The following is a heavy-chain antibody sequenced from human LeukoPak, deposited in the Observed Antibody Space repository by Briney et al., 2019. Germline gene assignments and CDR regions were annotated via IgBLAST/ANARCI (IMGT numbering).Heavy chain of an antibody. CDR3: ARHLSTNFDY. CDR1: GYRFSSYW. J-gene: IGHJ4*02. Sequence: PGESLKISCKGSGYRFSSYWIGWVRQMPGKGLEWMGIIYPDDSDTRYSPSFQGQVTISVDKSISTAYLQWSTLKASDTAMYYCARHLSTNFDYWGQGTLVTVSS. D-gene: IGHD2-2*01. CDR2: IYPDDSDT. V-gene: IGHV5-51*01.